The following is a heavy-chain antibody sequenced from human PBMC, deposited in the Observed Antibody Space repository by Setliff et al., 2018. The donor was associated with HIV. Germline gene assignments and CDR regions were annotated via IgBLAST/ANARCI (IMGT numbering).Heavy chain of an antibody. J-gene: IGHJ4*02. V-gene: IGHV4-4*07. D-gene: IGHD1-26*01. CDR2: IFAGWST. CDR3: ARSMGAFDY. CDR1: GGSISAYY. Sequence: SETLSLTCTVSGGSISAYYWSWIRQPAGKGLEYIGRIFAGWSTNYNPSLRSRVTISINTSKNQFSLELSSVTAADTAVYYCARSMGAFDYWGPGALVTAPQ.